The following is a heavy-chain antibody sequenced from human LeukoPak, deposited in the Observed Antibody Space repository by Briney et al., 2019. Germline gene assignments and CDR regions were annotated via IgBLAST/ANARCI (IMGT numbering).Heavy chain of an antibody. CDR2: ISSSSSTI. J-gene: IGHJ4*02. D-gene: IGHD6-6*01. CDR3: ARDHQVSYFDY. V-gene: IGHV3-48*01. Sequence: GGSLRLSCAASGFTFSSYSMNWVRQAPGKGLEWVSYISSSSSTIYYADSVKGRFTISRDNANNSLYLQMNSLRADDTAVYYCARDHQVSYFDYWGQGTLVTVSS. CDR1: GFTFSSYS.